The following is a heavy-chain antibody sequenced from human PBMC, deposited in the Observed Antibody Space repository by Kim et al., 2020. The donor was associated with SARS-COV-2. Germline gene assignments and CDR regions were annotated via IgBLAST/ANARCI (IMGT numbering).Heavy chain of an antibody. J-gene: IGHJ4*02. Sequence: YADSVKGRFTMSRDNARNILFLQMNSLSAEDTAVYYCARAITPAGTPDYWGQGTLVTVSS. V-gene: IGHV3-74*03. CDR3: ARAITPAGTPDY. D-gene: IGHD2-2*01.